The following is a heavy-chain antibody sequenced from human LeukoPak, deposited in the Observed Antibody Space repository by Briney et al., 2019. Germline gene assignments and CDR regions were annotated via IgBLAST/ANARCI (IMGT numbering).Heavy chain of an antibody. J-gene: IGHJ5*02. D-gene: IGHD4-23*01. CDR1: GFTFSSYW. CDR2: IKQDGSDK. V-gene: IGHV3-7*03. CDR3: AKDFRVTEGVVIRPFDP. Sequence: GGSLRLSCAASGFTFSSYWMNWVRQAPGKGLEWVANIKQDGSDKYYVDSVKGRFTISRDNSKNTLYLQMNSLRAEDTAVYYCAKDFRVTEGVVIRPFDPWGQGTLVTVSS.